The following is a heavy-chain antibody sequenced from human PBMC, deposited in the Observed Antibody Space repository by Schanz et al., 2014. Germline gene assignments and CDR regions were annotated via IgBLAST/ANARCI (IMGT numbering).Heavy chain of an antibody. V-gene: IGHV3-23*01. D-gene: IGHD3-22*01. J-gene: IGHJ4*02. CDR2: LSGSGGST. CDR1: GFTVSSNH. Sequence: EVQLLESGGGLVQPGGSLRLSCAVSGFTVSSNHMSWVRQAPGKGLEWVSALSGSGGSTYYAGSVKGRFTISRDNSKNTLYLQMNSLRAEDTAVYYCAKDPSHGDYDYYFDYWGQGTLVTVSS. CDR3: AKDPSHGDYDYYFDY.